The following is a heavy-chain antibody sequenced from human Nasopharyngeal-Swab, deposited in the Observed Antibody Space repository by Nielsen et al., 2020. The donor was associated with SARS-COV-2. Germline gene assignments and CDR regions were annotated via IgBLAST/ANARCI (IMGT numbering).Heavy chain of an antibody. J-gene: IGHJ3*02. Sequence: WVRQPPGQGLEWMGIINPSGGSTSYAQKFQGRVTMTRDTSTSTVYMELSSLRSEDTAVYYCARGRDCTNGVCYAGGTDAFDIWGQGTTVTVSS. CDR3: ARGRDCTNGVCYAGGTDAFDI. D-gene: IGHD2-8*01. V-gene: IGHV1-46*01. CDR2: INPSGGST.